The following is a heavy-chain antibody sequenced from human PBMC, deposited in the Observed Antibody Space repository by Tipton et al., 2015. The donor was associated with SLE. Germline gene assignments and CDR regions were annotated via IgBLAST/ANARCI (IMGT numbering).Heavy chain of an antibody. CDR3: ARDLDWNGRGYYYYYMDV. CDR2: IYYSGST. CDR1: GASITSYY. D-gene: IGHD1-1*01. J-gene: IGHJ6*03. V-gene: IGHV4-59*01. Sequence: TLSLTCSVSGASITSYYWSWIRQPPGKGLEWIGYIYYSGSTNYNPSLKSRVTISEDTSKNQFSLKLSSVTAADTAVYYCARDLDWNGRGYYYYYMDVWGKGTTVTVSS.